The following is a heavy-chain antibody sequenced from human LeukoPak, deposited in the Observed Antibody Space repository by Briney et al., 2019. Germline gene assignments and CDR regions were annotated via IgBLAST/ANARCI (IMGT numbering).Heavy chain of an antibody. V-gene: IGHV4-34*01. CDR1: GGSFSGYY. Sequence: SETLSLTCAVYGGSFSGYYWSWIRQPPGKGLEWIGEINHSGSTNYNPSLKSRVTISVDTSKNQFSLKLSSVTAADTAVYYCARRRYSYGVGNWFDPWGQGTLVTASS. J-gene: IGHJ5*02. CDR3: ARRRYSYGVGNWFDP. D-gene: IGHD5-18*01. CDR2: INHSGST.